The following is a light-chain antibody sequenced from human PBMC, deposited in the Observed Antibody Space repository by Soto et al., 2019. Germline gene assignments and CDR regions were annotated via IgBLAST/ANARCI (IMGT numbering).Light chain of an antibody. Sequence: PGDRVTLSCRASQTVGSSYLAWYQQKPGQAPRLLIYGASSRATGIPDRFSVSGSGTDFTLTITRLEPEDFAVYYCLQYGNSPRYSFGQGTKLEIK. CDR3: LQYGNSPRYS. CDR2: GAS. V-gene: IGKV3-20*01. CDR1: QTVGSSY. J-gene: IGKJ2*03.